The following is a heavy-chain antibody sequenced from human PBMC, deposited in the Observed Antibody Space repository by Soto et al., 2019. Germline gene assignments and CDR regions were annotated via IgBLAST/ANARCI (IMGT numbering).Heavy chain of an antibody. V-gene: IGHV4-59*01. D-gene: IGHD2-8*02. CDR1: GGSISSYY. CDR2: IYYTGKT. Sequence: PSETLSLTCTVSGGSISSYYWSWIRQPPGKGLEWVGFIYYTGKTSYTPSLRGRVTISLDTSRNQFSLKLNSVTTADTAVYYCTRSSTGYAFDIWGQGTMVTVSS. J-gene: IGHJ3*02. CDR3: TRSSTGYAFDI.